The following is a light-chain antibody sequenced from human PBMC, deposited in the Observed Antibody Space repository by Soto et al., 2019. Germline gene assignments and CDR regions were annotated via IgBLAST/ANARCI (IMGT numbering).Light chain of an antibody. Sequence: QSVLTQPPSASGTPGQRVTISCSGSSSLFGSNSLYWYQQLPGATPKLLIYRNNERPSVVPDRFSGSTCGTSASLAISGLRSEDEADYYCATGDDNLRAVFGGGTQLTVL. CDR2: RNN. V-gene: IGLV1-47*01. CDR1: SSLFGSNS. J-gene: IGLJ7*01. CDR3: ATGDDNLRAV.